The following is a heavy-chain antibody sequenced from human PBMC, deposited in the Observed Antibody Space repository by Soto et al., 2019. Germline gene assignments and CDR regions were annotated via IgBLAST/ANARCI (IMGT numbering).Heavy chain of an antibody. Sequence: GCLRLSCAASGLTFRSDWMSWVRQAPGKGLEWVANIKQDGSEKYYVDSVRGRFTISRDNAKNSLYLQMNSLRAEDTAVYYCANHSGIVATIGGAFDIWGQGTMVTV. J-gene: IGHJ3*02. V-gene: IGHV3-7*01. CDR2: IKQDGSEK. D-gene: IGHD5-12*01. CDR1: GLTFRSDW. CDR3: ANHSGIVATIGGAFDI.